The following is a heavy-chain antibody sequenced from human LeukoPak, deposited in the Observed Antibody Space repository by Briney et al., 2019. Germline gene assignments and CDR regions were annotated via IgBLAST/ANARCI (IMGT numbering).Heavy chain of an antibody. V-gene: IGHV1-69*13. J-gene: IGHJ5*02. Sequence: SVKVSCKASGGTFSSYAISWVRQAPGQGLEWMGGIIPIFGTANYAQKFQGRVTITADESTSTAYMELSSLRSEDTAVYYCARDLKYQLLGYWFDPWGQGTLVTVSS. CDR1: GGTFSSYA. CDR2: IIPIFGTA. D-gene: IGHD2-2*01. CDR3: ARDLKYQLLGYWFDP.